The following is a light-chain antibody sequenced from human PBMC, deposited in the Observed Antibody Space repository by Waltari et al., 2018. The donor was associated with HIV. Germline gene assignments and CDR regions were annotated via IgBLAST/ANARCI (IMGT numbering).Light chain of an antibody. J-gene: IGKJ2*01. CDR2: WAS. Sequence: IVMTQSPDYLAVSLGERATINCKSSQSVLYSSNNNNYLTWYQQKPGQPPKLLIYWASTRESGVPDRFSGSGSGTDFTLTISNLQAEDVAVYYCQQYYNAPYTFGQGTKLEIK. CDR3: QQYYNAPYT. V-gene: IGKV4-1*01. CDR1: QSVLYSSNNNNY.